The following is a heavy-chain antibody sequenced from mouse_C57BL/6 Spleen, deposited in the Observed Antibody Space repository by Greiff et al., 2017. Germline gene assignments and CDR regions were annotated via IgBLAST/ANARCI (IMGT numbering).Heavy chain of an antibody. Sequence: ESGPGLVKPSQSLSLTCSVTGYSITSGYYWNWIRQFPGNNLEWMGYISYDGSNNYNPSLKNRISITRDTSKNQFFLKLNSVTTEDTATYYCARGITTVVYFDVWGTGTTVTVSS. CDR3: ARGITTVVYFDV. V-gene: IGHV3-6*01. J-gene: IGHJ1*03. CDR1: GYSITSGYY. D-gene: IGHD1-1*01. CDR2: ISYDGSN.